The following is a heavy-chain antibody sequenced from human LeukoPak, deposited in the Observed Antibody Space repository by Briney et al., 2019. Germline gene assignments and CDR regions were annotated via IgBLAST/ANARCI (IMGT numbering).Heavy chain of an antibody. V-gene: IGHV4-30-4*08. J-gene: IGHJ4*02. Sequence: SQTLSLTCTVSGGSISSGDYYWSWIRQPPGKGLEWIGYIYYSGSTYYNPSLKSRVTISVDTSKNQFSLKLSSVTAADTAVYYCARFLDYYDSSGYVDYWGQGTLVIVSS. CDR1: GGSISSGDYY. CDR3: ARFLDYYDSSGYVDY. CDR2: IYYSGST. D-gene: IGHD3-22*01.